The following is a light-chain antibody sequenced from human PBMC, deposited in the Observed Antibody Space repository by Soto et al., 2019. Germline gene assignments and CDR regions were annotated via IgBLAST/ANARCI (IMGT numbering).Light chain of an antibody. CDR1: QSISSW. CDR3: QQANTFPPWT. Sequence: IKMNQSPSTLSASVGERVTITCRASQSISSWLAWYQQKPGKAPELLIYAASTLQTGVPPRFSGSGYGTAFTLTISSVQPDDFATYYCQQANTFPPWTFGQGTKVDIK. CDR2: AAS. V-gene: IGKV1-12*01. J-gene: IGKJ1*01.